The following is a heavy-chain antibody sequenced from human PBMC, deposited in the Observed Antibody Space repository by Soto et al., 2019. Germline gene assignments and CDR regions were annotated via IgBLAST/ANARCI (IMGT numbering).Heavy chain of an antibody. J-gene: IGHJ6*01. D-gene: IGHD6-6*01. CDR2: INHSGST. Sequence: SETLSLTCAVYGGSFRGYHWSWIRQPPGKGLEWIGEINHSGSTNYNPSLKSRVIISLETSKNQFSLILTSVTAADTAVYYCARGLSSSATFYHYYGMDVWGQGTTVTSPQ. CDR1: GGSFRGYH. V-gene: IGHV4-34*01. CDR3: ARGLSSSATFYHYYGMDV.